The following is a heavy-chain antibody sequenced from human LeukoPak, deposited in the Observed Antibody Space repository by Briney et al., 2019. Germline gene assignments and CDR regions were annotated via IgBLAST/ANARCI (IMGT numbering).Heavy chain of an antibody. V-gene: IGHV4-34*01. CDR1: GGSFSGYY. D-gene: IGHD2-15*01. Sequence: SETLSLTCAVYGGSFSGYYWSWIRQPPGKGLEWIGEINHSGSTNYNPSLKSRVTISVDTSKNQFSLKLSSVTAADTAVYYCARFDDLGGSYYFDYWGQGTLVTVSS. J-gene: IGHJ4*02. CDR3: ARFDDLGGSYYFDY. CDR2: INHSGST.